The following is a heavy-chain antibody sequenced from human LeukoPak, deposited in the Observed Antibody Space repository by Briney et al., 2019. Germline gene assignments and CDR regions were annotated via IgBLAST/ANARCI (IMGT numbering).Heavy chain of an antibody. V-gene: IGHV4-59*01. Sequence: PSEPLSLTCSVFGDSFNEYYWNWVRQPPGKGLQWIGYIYHNGNSNYNPSLKGRLTISVDTAKNQFSLKLTSVTAADTAVYYCARDGGLQSHFDYWGQGALVT. J-gene: IGHJ4*02. CDR1: GDSFNEYY. CDR2: IYHNGNS. CDR3: ARDGGLQSHFDY. D-gene: IGHD5-24*01.